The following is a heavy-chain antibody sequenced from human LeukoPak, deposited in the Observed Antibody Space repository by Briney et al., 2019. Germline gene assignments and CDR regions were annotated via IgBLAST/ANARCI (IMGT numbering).Heavy chain of an antibody. CDR1: GGSISSYY. V-gene: IGHV4-59*01. Sequence: SGTLSLTCTVSGGSISSYYWSWIRQPPGKGLEWIGYIYYSGSTNYNPSLKSRVTISVDTSKNQFSLKLSSVTAADTAVYYCARVYYDFWSGYYGDAFDIWGQGTMVTVSS. D-gene: IGHD3-3*01. CDR3: ARVYYDFWSGYYGDAFDI. J-gene: IGHJ3*02. CDR2: IYYSGST.